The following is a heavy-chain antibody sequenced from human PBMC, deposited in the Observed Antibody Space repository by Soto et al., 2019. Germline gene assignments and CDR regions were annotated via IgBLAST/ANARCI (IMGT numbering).Heavy chain of an antibody. CDR3: ARDRYYDFWSGLTYYYYGMDV. V-gene: IGHV4-38-2*02. J-gene: IGHJ6*02. CDR1: GYSISSGYY. D-gene: IGHD3-3*01. CDR2: IYHSGST. Sequence: PSETLSLTCAVSGYSISSGYYWGWIRQPPGKGLEWIGSIYHSGSTYYNPSLKSRVTISVDTSKNQFSLKLSSVTAADTAVYYCARDRYYDFWSGLTYYYYGMDVWGQGXTVTVSS.